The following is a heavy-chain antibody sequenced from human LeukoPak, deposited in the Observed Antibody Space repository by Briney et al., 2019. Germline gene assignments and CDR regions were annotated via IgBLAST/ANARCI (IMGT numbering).Heavy chain of an antibody. D-gene: IGHD6-19*01. Sequence: PGGSLRLSCAASGFTFSNAWMNWVRQAPGKGLEWVGRIESKTDGGTTDYAAPVKGRFTISRDDSKDTLYLQMNSLKTEDTAVYYCTTGSSGWYAYYFDYSGQGILVTVSS. CDR3: TTGSSGWYAYYFDY. CDR2: IESKTDGGTT. CDR1: GFTFSNAW. J-gene: IGHJ4*02. V-gene: IGHV3-15*04.